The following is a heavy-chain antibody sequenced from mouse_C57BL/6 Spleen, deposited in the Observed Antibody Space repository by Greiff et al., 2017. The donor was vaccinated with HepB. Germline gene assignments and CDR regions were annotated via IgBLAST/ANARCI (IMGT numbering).Heavy chain of an antibody. CDR2: IDPANGNT. V-gene: IGHV14-3*01. D-gene: IGHD2-12*01. CDR3: ASRYDDSFAY. J-gene: IGHJ3*01. CDR1: GFTIKNTY. Sequence: VQLQQSVAELVRPGASVKLSCTASGFTIKNTYMHWVKQRPEQGLEWIGRIDPANGNTKYAPKFQGKATITADTSSNTAYLQLSSLTSEDTAIYYCASRYDDSFAYWGQGTLVTVSA.